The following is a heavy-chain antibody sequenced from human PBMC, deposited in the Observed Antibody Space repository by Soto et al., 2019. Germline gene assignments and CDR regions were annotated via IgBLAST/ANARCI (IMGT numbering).Heavy chain of an antibody. J-gene: IGHJ4*02. Sequence: GGSLRLSCAASGFTFSSYWMSWVRQAPGKGLEWVANIKQDGSEKYYVDSVKGRFTISRDNAKNSLYLQMNSLRAEDTAVYYCARGLLGYCTNGVCSIGFDYWGQGTLVTVSS. D-gene: IGHD2-8*01. CDR2: IKQDGSEK. CDR1: GFTFSSYW. CDR3: ARGLLGYCTNGVCSIGFDY. V-gene: IGHV3-7*04.